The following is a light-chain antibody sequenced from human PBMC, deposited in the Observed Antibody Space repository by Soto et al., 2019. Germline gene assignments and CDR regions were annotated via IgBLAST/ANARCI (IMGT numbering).Light chain of an antibody. CDR2: GAS. Sequence: EIVLTQSPGTLSVSPGDRANLSCRASQSVSTDLAWFQQKPGQAPRLLIYGASTRATGIPARFSGSGSGTEFTLTINRLQSDDLAVYYFQQSNWPYTFGQGTKLEV. CDR3: QQSNWPYT. J-gene: IGKJ2*01. V-gene: IGKV3-15*01. CDR1: QSVSTD.